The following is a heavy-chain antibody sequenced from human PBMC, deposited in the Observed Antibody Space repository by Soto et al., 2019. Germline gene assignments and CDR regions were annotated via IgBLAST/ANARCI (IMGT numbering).Heavy chain of an antibody. V-gene: IGHV4-34*01. CDR2: INHSGST. CDR3: ARVSGYYDILTGYYYDAFDI. J-gene: IGHJ3*02. D-gene: IGHD3-9*01. Sequence: SETLSLTCAVYGGSFSGYYWSWIRQPPGKGLEWIGEINHSGSTNYNPSLKSRVTISVDTSKNQFSLKLSSVTAADTAVYYCARVSGYYDILTGYYYDAFDIWGQGTMVTVSS. CDR1: GGSFSGYY.